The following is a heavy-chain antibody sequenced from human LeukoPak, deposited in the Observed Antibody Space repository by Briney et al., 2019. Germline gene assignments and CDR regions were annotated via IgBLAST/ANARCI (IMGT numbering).Heavy chain of an antibody. D-gene: IGHD3-10*01. V-gene: IGHV1-18*01. J-gene: IGHJ4*02. CDR2: ISAYNGNT. Sequence: GASVKVSCKASGYTFTSYGISWLRQAPGQGLEWMGWISAYNGNTNYAQKLQGRVTMTTDTSASTAYMELRSLRSDDTAVYYCAREVLGYGSGSKWGQGTLVTVSS. CDR3: AREVLGYGSGSK. CDR1: GYTFTSYG.